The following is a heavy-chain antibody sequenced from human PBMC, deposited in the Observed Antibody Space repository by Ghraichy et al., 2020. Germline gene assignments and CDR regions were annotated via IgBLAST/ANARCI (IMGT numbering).Heavy chain of an antibody. CDR3: AKANYQGGYYIEEGMLLDY. Sequence: GGSLRLSCAASGFTFSSYAMSWVRQAPGKGLEWVSAISGSGGSTYYADSVKGRFTISRDNSKNTLYLQMNSLRAEDTAVYYCAKANYQGGYYIEEGMLLDYWGQGTLVTVSS. J-gene: IGHJ4*02. CDR1: GFTFSSYA. D-gene: IGHD3-10*01. CDR2: ISGSGGST. V-gene: IGHV3-23*01.